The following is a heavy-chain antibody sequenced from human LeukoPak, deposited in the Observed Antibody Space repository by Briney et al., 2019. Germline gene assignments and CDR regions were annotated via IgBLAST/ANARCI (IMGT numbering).Heavy chain of an antibody. Sequence: ASVKVSCKASGYTFTSSGITWVRQAPRQGLEWMGWISTYNGKTNYAQNLQGRVTMTTDTLTSTAHMELRSLRSDDTAVYYCARGGNYYDSSGYFEYFPHWGQGTLVTVSS. CDR2: ISTYNGKT. CDR1: GYTFTSSG. CDR3: ARGGNYYDSSGYFEYFPH. D-gene: IGHD3-22*01. V-gene: IGHV1-18*01. J-gene: IGHJ1*01.